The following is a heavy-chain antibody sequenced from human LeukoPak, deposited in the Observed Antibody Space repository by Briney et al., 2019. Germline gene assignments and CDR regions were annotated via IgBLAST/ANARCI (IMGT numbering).Heavy chain of an antibody. Sequence: PSETLSLTCTVSGYSITSGYYRGWIRQPPGAGLEYIGCMYHTGSTYYNPSLKSRVTISADTSKNQFSLKLTSVAAADTAVYYCARLTGYFNYYMDVWGKGTTVTVSS. V-gene: IGHV4-38-2*02. CDR3: ARLTGYFNYYMDV. CDR2: MYHTGST. J-gene: IGHJ6*03. D-gene: IGHD7-27*01. CDR1: GYSITSGYY.